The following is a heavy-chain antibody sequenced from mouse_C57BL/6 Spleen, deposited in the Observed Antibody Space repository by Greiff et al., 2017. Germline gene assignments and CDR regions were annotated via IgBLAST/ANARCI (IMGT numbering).Heavy chain of an antibody. D-gene: IGHD1-1*01. CDR1: GYTFTSYW. CDR2: IDPSDSYT. V-gene: IGHV1-59*01. Sequence: QVQLQQPGAELVRPGTSVTLSCKASGYTFTSYWLHWVKQRPGQGLEWIGVIDPSDSYTNYNPKFKGKATLTVDTSSSTAYMQLSSLTSEDSAVYDCARGDGSSYYFDYWGQGTTLTVSS. CDR3: ARGDGSSYYFDY. J-gene: IGHJ2*01.